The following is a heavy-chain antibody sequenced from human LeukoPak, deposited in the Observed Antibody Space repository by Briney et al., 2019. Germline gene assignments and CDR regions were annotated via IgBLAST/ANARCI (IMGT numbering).Heavy chain of an antibody. V-gene: IGHV4-59*08. Sequence: SETLSLTCTVSGGSISGDYWSWIRQPPGRGLEWIGYMYYTGTTSYNPSLNSRVAMSVDTSKKHFSLKLSSVTAADTAVYYCARSSITTIPSSGSFDIWGQGTMLIVSS. CDR3: ARSSITTIPSSGSFDI. CDR2: MYYTGTT. J-gene: IGHJ3*02. D-gene: IGHD3-22*01. CDR1: GGSISGDY.